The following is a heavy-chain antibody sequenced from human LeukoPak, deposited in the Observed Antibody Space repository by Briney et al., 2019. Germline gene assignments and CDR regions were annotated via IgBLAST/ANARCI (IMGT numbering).Heavy chain of an antibody. CDR3: ARRPQSYIDV. V-gene: IGHV4-39*01. CDR2: INYSGST. CDR1: GGSIRSSSYY. Sequence: SETLSLTCTASGGSIRSSSYYWGWIRQSPGKGLEWIGSINYSGSTYYNPSLKSRVTISVDTSKNQFSLKLSSVTAADTAVYYCARRPQSYIDVWGKGTTVTVSS. J-gene: IGHJ6*04.